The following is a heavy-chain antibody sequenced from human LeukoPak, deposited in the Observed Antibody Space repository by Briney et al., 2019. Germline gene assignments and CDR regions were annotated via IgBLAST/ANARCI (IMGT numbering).Heavy chain of an antibody. D-gene: IGHD3-10*01. CDR3: AKRLSTMVRGVIGYFDY. J-gene: IGHJ4*02. CDR2: ISGSGGST. CDR1: GFTFSSYA. V-gene: IGHV3-23*01. Sequence: PGGSLRLSCAASGFTFSSYAMSWVRQAPGKGLEWVSAISGSGGSTYYADSVKGRFTISRDNSKNTLYLQMNSLRAEDTAVYYCAKRLSTMVRGVIGYFDYWGQGTLVTVSP.